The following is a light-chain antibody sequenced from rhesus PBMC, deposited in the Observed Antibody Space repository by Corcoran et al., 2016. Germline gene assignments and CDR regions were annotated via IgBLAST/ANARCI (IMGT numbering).Light chain of an antibody. V-gene: IGKV1-66*01. CDR2: YAS. J-gene: IGKJ1*01. CDR3: QQYYSSPWT. Sequence: DIQMTQSPSSLPASVGDRVSITCRASQGINNYLSWSQQKPGKAPEALIYYASSLETGVPSRFSGGRYGTDYTLTITSLQPEDFATYYCQQYYSSPWTFGQGTKVEIK. CDR1: QGINNY.